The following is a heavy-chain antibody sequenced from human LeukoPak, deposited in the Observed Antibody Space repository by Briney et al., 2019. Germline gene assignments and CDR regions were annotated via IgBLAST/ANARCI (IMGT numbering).Heavy chain of an antibody. D-gene: IGHD5-12*01. CDR3: ARQGHSGYDLDY. Sequence: VASVKVSCKASGYTFTSYYMHWVRQAPGQGLEWMGITNPSGGSTSYAQKFQGRVTMTRDTYTSTVYMELSSLRSEDTAVYYCARQGHSGYDLDYWGQGTLVTVSS. CDR2: TNPSGGST. CDR1: GYTFTSYY. V-gene: IGHV1-46*01. J-gene: IGHJ4*02.